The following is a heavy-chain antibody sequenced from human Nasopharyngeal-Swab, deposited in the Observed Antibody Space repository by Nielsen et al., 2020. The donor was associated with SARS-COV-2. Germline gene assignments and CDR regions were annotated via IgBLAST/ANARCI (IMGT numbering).Heavy chain of an antibody. Sequence: GESLKISCAASGFTFSSYSMNWVRQAPGKGLEWVSSISSSSSYIYYADSVKGRFTISRDHSKNTLYLQMNSLRAEDTAVYYCARVSYAILTGYYAAFDIWGQGTMVTVSS. D-gene: IGHD3-9*01. J-gene: IGHJ3*02. CDR2: ISSSSSYI. CDR1: GFTFSSYS. V-gene: IGHV3-21*04. CDR3: ARVSYAILTGYYAAFDI.